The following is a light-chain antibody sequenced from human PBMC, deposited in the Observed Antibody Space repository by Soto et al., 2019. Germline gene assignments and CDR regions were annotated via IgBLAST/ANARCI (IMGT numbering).Light chain of an antibody. V-gene: IGKV1-39*01. CDR1: QTVTSY. Sequence: QMRHSPKSLSDSVGDSLTLTCRASQTVTSYLNWYQQKPGKAPKLLIYAASTLQSGVPSRFSGSGSGTEFTLTIISLQPEDFATYYCQQSYRFPKTFGRGTKVDIK. J-gene: IGKJ1*01. CDR3: QQSYRFPKT. CDR2: AAS.